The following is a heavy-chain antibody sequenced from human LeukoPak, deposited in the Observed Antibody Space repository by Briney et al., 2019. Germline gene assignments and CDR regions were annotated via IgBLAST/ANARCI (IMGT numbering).Heavy chain of an antibody. J-gene: IGHJ5*02. V-gene: IGHV1-18*01. CDR2: ISAYNGYT. CDR1: GYTFTSYG. CDR3: AIPKYDSSGYYWFDP. D-gene: IGHD3-22*01. Sequence: GASVKVSCKASGYTFTSYGISWVRQAPGQGLEWMGWISAYNGYTKYAEKLQGRVTMTTDTSTSTAYMELRSLRSDDTAVYYCAIPKYDSSGYYWFDPWRQGTLVTVSS.